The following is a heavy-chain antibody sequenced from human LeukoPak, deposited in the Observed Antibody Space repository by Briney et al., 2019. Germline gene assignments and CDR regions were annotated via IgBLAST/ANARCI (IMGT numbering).Heavy chain of an antibody. CDR1: GFTFSNYW. J-gene: IGHJ4*02. Sequence: PGGSLRLSCAASGFTFSNYWMNWVRQAPGKGLEWVANIKEDGSQKCYVDSVKGRFTSSRDNAKNSVYLQMSSLRDEDTAVYYCARGLNTSPGVDYWGQGTLVVVSS. V-gene: IGHV3-7*01. CDR2: IKEDGSQK. CDR3: ARGLNTSPGVDY. D-gene: IGHD3-16*01.